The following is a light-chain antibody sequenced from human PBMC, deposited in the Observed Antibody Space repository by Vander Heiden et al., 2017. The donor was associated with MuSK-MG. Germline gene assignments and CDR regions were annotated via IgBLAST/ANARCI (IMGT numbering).Light chain of an antibody. V-gene: IGLV3-21*02. CDR3: QGRDNTVV. J-gene: IGLJ2*01. Sequence: SYVLTQPPSMSVAPGQTARIPCGGNNIGSQSVHWYQQRPGQAPVLVVYDNKDRPAGIPEGVSGSNSGTAATLTSSRVEAGDEYEDYGQGRDNTVVFGGGTKLTVL. CDR2: DNK. CDR1: NIGSQS.